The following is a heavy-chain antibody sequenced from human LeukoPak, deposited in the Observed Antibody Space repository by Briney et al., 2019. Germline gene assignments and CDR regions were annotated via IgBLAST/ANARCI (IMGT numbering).Heavy chain of an antibody. J-gene: IGHJ5*02. CDR1: GGSFSGYY. CDR2: INHSGSN. V-gene: IGHV4-34*01. Sequence: SETLSLTCAVYGGSFSGYYWSWLRQPPGKGLEWIGEINHSGSNNYNPSLKSRVTISVDTSKNQFSLKLSSVTAADTAVYYCARGMVGYYGSGSLPARWFDPWGQGTLVTVSS. D-gene: IGHD3-10*01. CDR3: ARGMVGYYGSGSLPARWFDP.